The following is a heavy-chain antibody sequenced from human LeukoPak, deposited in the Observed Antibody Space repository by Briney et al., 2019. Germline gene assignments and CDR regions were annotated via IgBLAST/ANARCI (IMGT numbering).Heavy chain of an antibody. CDR1: GGSISSGTNY. D-gene: IGHD5-12*01. Sequence: SETLSLTCTVSGGSISSGTNYWGWVRQPPGKGLEWIGSMNYSGSIYYNPSLKSRVSVSGDTSKNQFSLGLSSVTAADTAVYYCARHGDSGYDYFDYWGQGILVTVSS. CDR3: ARHGDSGYDYFDY. CDR2: MNYSGSI. V-gene: IGHV4-39*01. J-gene: IGHJ4*02.